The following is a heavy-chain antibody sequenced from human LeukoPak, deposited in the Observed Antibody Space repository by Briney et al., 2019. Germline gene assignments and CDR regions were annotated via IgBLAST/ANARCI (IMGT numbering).Heavy chain of an antibody. CDR1: GFTFVDYG. J-gene: IGHJ5*02. CDR2: INWNGGST. CDR3: ARANYYDSSGYPVPFDP. Sequence: GGSLRLSFAASGFTFVDYGMSGVRQAPGKGLEGVSVINWNGGSTGYADSVKGRFTISRDNAKNSLYLQMNSLRAEDTALYYCARANYYDSSGYPVPFDPWGQGTLVTVSS. D-gene: IGHD3-22*01. V-gene: IGHV3-20*03.